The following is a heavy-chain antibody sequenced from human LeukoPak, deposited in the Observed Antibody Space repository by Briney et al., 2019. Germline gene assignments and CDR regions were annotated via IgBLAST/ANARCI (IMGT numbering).Heavy chain of an antibody. D-gene: IGHD2-15*01. J-gene: IGHJ4*02. Sequence: SETLCLTCTVSGGSINSYYWSWIRQPPGKGLERIGYIDHSGSTYYNPSLKSRVTISVDRSKNQFSLKLSSVTAADTAVYYCARGKGYCSGGSCYKGIFDYWGQGTLVTVSS. CDR1: GGSINSYY. CDR3: ARGKGYCSGGSCYKGIFDY. CDR2: IDHSGST. V-gene: IGHV4-59*12.